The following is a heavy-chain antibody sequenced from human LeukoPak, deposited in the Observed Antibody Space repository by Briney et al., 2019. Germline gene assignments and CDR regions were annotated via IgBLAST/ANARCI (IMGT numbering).Heavy chain of an antibody. D-gene: IGHD4-17*01. CDR3: AKDLNYGELVDS. CDR2: IRSDGNKK. V-gene: IGHV3-30*02. CDR1: VFTFSSYG. J-gene: IGHJ4*02. Sequence: GGSLRLSCAASVFTFSSYGMYWVRRAPGKGLEWVAFIRSDGNKKYYADSVKGRFTISRDNSRNTLYLQMNSLRTEDTAVYYCAKDLNYGELVDSWGKGTLVTVSS.